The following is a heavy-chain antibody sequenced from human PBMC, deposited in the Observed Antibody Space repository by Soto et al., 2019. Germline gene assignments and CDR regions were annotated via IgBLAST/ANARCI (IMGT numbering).Heavy chain of an antibody. CDR2: VNPTGGST. CDR3: ARHLAAGDS. Sequence: ASVKVSCTASGYTFTSYYIHWVRQAPGQGLEWMAIVNPTGGSTNYAQKFQGRVTVTFDTSTSTVFMELNSLRYEDTAVYYCARHLAAGDSWGQGTLVTVSS. V-gene: IGHV1-46*03. J-gene: IGHJ4*02. D-gene: IGHD6-25*01. CDR1: GYTFTSYY.